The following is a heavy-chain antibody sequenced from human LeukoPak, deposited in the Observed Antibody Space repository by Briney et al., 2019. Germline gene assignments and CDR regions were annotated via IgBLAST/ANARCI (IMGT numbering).Heavy chain of an antibody. J-gene: IGHJ2*01. D-gene: IGHD2-15*01. CDR1: GGSISRYY. CDR2: IYSSGSA. Sequence: SETLSLTCTVSGGSISRYYWSWIRQPPGKGLEWIGYIYSSGSANYNPSLKSRVTISIDKSKNQFSLNLSSVTAADTAMYYCARVVVVATPVWYFDLWGRGTLVTVSS. V-gene: IGHV4-59*12. CDR3: ARVVVVATPVWYFDL.